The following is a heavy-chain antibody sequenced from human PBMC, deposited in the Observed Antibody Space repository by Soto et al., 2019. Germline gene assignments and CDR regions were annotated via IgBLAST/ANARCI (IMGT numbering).Heavy chain of an antibody. CDR2: ISAYNGNT. Sequence: QVQLVQSGAEVKKPGASVKVSCKASGYTFTSYGISWVRQAPGQGLAWMGWISAYNGNTNYAQKLQGRVTMTTETSTSTAYMEPRSLTSHDTAVYCCARTRGYSYGFDYRGQGTLVTVSS. CDR3: ARTRGYSYGFDY. CDR1: GYTFTSYG. J-gene: IGHJ4*01. V-gene: IGHV1-18*01. D-gene: IGHD5-18*01.